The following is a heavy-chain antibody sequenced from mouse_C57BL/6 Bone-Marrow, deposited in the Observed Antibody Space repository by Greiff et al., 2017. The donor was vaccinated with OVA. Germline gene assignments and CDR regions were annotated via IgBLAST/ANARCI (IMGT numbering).Heavy chain of an antibody. J-gene: IGHJ4*01. V-gene: IGHV1-7*01. CDR2: INPSSGYT. D-gene: IGHD2-4*01. CDR1: GYTFTSYW. CDR3: ATAFHIGYYDYPYAMDY. Sequence: QVQLQQSGAELAKPGASVKLSCKASGYTFTSYWMHWVKQRPGQGLEWIGYINPSSGYTKYNQKFKDKATLTADKSSSPAYMQLSSLTYEDSALYYCATAFHIGYYDYPYAMDYWGQGTSVTVSS.